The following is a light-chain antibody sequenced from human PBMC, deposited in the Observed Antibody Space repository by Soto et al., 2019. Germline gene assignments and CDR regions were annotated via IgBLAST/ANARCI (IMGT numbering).Light chain of an antibody. J-gene: IGKJ3*01. V-gene: IGKV3-11*01. CDR3: QQRSNWPLT. Sequence: EIVLTQSPATLSLSPGERATLSCRASQSVSSYLAWYQQKPGQAPRLLIYDASDRATGIPARFSGSGSVTDFTLTISSLEPEDFAVYYCQQRSNWPLTCGPGTKVDIK. CDR2: DAS. CDR1: QSVSSY.